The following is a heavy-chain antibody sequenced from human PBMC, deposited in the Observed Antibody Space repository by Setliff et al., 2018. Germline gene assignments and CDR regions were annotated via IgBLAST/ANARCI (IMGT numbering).Heavy chain of an antibody. CDR2: IYPADSDT. CDR1: GYTLTNYW. V-gene: IGHV5-51*01. J-gene: IGHJ3*02. CDR3: ARVGPLTDDTFDI. D-gene: IGHD1-26*01. Sequence: GASLQISCQGSGYTLTNYWIAWVRQMPGKGLEYMGIIYPADSDTTYSPSFQGQVTISADKSINTAYLQWSSLKASDTATYYCARVGPLTDDTFDIWGQGTMVTVSS.